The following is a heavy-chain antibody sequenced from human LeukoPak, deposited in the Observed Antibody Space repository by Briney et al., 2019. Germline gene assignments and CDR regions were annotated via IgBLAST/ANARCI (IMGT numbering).Heavy chain of an antibody. J-gene: IGHJ4*02. Sequence: GGSLRLSCAASGFTFSSNAMSWVRQAPGKGLEWVSAISSSGGSTYYADSVKGRFTISRDNSKNTLYMQMNSLRAEDRAVYYCAKGGVSQRLYYFDYWGQGSLVTASS. CDR1: GFTFSSNA. CDR2: ISSSGGST. V-gene: IGHV3-23*01. CDR3: AKGGVSQRLYYFDY. D-gene: IGHD6-25*01.